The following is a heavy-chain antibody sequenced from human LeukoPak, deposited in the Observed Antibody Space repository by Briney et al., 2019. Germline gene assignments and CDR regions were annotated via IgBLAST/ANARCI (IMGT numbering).Heavy chain of an antibody. D-gene: IGHD3-16*01. Sequence: SVKVSCKASGGTFSSYAISWVRQAPGQGLEWMGRIIPIFGIANYAQKFQGRVTITADKSTSTAYMELSSLRSEDAAVYYCSSTPGDSYYYYGMDVWGQGTTVTVSS. CDR1: GGTFSSYA. CDR2: IIPIFGIA. V-gene: IGHV1-69*04. CDR3: SSTPGDSYYYYGMDV. J-gene: IGHJ6*02.